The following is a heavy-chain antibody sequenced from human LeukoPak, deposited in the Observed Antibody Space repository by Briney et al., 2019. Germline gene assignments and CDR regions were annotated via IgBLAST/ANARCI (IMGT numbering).Heavy chain of an antibody. CDR3: AKDFWGCSSTSCSDY. J-gene: IGHJ4*02. Sequence: PSEALSLTCAVYGGSFSGYYWSWVRQAPGKGLEWVSAISGSGGSTYYADSVKGRFTISRDNSKNTLYLQMNSLRAEDTAVYYCAKDFWGCSSTSCSDYWGQGTLVTVSS. D-gene: IGHD2-2*01. CDR2: ISGSGGST. CDR1: GGSFSGYY. V-gene: IGHV3-23*01.